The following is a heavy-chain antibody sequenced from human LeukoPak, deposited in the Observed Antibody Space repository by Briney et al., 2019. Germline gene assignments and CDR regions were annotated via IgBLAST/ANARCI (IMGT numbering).Heavy chain of an antibody. V-gene: IGHV4-34*01. CDR3: ARGAVVVPAARAAGFDP. J-gene: IGHJ5*02. CDR1: GGSFSGYY. D-gene: IGHD2-2*01. Sequence: SETLSLTCAVYGGSFSGYYWSWIRQPPGKGLEWIGEINHSGSTNYNPSLKSRVTISVDTSKNQFSLKLSSVTAADTAVYYCARGAVVVPAARAAGFDPWAREPWSPSPQ. CDR2: INHSGST.